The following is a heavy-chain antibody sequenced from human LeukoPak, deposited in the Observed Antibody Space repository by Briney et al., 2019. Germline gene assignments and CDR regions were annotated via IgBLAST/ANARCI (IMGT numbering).Heavy chain of an antibody. CDR3: ARELPAPPSPLYDFWSGYPRARRDV. Sequence: ASVKVSCKASGYTFTSYGISWVRQAPGQGLEWMGWISAYNGNTNYAQKLQGRVTMTTDTSTSTAYMELRSLRSDDTAVYYCARELPAPPSPLYDFWSGYPRARRDVWGQGTTVTVSS. D-gene: IGHD3-3*01. CDR1: GYTFTSYG. V-gene: IGHV1-18*01. CDR2: ISAYNGNT. J-gene: IGHJ6*02.